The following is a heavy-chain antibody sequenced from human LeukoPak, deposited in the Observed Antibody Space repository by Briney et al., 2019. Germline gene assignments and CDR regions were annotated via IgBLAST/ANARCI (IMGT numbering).Heavy chain of an antibody. J-gene: IGHJ4*02. CDR3: ARDVGEYCSSTNCYASHY. V-gene: IGHV1-2*02. CDR2: INPNSGGT. CDR1: GYTFTGYY. D-gene: IGHD2-2*01. Sequence: ASVKVSCKASGYTFTGYYMHWVRQAPGQGLEWMGWINPNSGGTNYAQKFQGRVTMTRDTSISTAYMELTRLRSDDTAVYYCARDVGEYCSSTNCYASHYWGQGTLVTVSS.